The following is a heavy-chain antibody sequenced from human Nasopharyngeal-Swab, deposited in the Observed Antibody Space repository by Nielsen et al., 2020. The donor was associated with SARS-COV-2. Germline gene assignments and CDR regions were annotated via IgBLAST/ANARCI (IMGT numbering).Heavy chain of an antibody. CDR1: GYSISSGYY. V-gene: IGHV4-38-2*02. Sequence: SETLSLTCTVSGYSISSGYYWGWIRQPPGKGLERIGSIYHSGSTYYNPSLKSRVTISVDTSKNQFSLKLRSVTAADTAVYYCARISPLYYDLHHERDAFDIWGQGTMVTVSS. D-gene: IGHD3-3*01. J-gene: IGHJ3*02. CDR3: ARISPLYYDLHHERDAFDI. CDR2: IYHSGST.